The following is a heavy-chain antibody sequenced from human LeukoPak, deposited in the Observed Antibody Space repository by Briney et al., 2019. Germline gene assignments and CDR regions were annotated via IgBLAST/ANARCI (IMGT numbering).Heavy chain of an antibody. J-gene: IGHJ6*03. Sequence: ASVKVSCKASGHIFTGYYIHWVRQAPGQGLEWVGWIHPNSGETKYAQKFQGRVTMTSDTSMSTAYMELSRLRPDDTAVYYCAKGGAVSSKSITMVRGTRRYYYYMDVWGKGTTVTISS. CDR2: IHPNSGET. CDR3: AKGGAVSSKSITMVRGTRRYYYYMDV. V-gene: IGHV1-2*02. D-gene: IGHD3-10*01. CDR1: GHIFTGYY.